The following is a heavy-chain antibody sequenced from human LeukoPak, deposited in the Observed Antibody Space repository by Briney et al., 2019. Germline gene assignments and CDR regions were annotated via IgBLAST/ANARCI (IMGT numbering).Heavy chain of an antibody. CDR1: GFTFSSYA. V-gene: IGHV3-23*01. Sequence: GGSLRLSCAASGFTFSSYAMSSVRQAPGKGLERVSAISGSGGSTYYADSVKGRFTISRDNSKNTLYLQMTSLRAEDTAVYYCAKSGYRDSSGYYYPLCPDYWGQGTLVTVSS. CDR2: ISGSGGST. D-gene: IGHD3-22*01. J-gene: IGHJ4*02. CDR3: AKSGYRDSSGYYYPLCPDY.